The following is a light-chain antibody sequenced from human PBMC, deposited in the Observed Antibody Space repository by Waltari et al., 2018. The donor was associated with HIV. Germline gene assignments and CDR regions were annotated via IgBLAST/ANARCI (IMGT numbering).Light chain of an antibody. J-gene: IGLJ1*01. CDR1: SSNIGSNP. V-gene: IGLV1-44*01. CDR2: SNN. Sequence: QSVLTQPPSASGTPGQRVTISCSGSSSNIGSNPINWYRQLPGTAPKLLIYSNNECPSGVPDRFSGSKSGASASLAISGLQSEDEADYDCAAWDDSLHGYVFGTGTKVTVV. CDR3: AAWDDSLHGYV.